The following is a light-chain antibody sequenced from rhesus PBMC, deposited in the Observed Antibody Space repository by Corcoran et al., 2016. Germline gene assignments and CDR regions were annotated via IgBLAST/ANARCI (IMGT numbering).Light chain of an antibody. CDR2: KVS. CDR1: QGISSW. V-gene: IGKV1-22*01. CDR3: QQYSSRRT. J-gene: IGKJ1*01. Sequence: DIQMTQSPSSLSASVGDTVTITCRASQGISSWLAWYQQKPGNASKLLIYKVSSLQSGVPSRFSGSGSGTDFTLTISSLQSEDFATYYCQQYSSRRTFGQGTKVEIK.